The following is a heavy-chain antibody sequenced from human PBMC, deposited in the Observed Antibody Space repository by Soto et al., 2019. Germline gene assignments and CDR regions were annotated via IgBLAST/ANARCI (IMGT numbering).Heavy chain of an antibody. D-gene: IGHD2-21*02. CDR2: IFTGGTT. CDR3: ARDLGRDLNQN. Sequence: GGSLRLSCAASGFTVSSNYMSWVRQAPGKGLDWVSVIFTGGTTSYADSVKGRFTISRDNSKNMVYLQMNSLRAEDTAVYYCARDLGRDLNQNWGQGTLVTVSS. V-gene: IGHV3-53*01. CDR1: GFTVSSNY. J-gene: IGHJ1*01.